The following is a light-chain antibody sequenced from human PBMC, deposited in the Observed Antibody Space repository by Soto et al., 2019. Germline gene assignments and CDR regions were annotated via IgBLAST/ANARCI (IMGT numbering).Light chain of an antibody. CDR1: QTVSTN. Sequence: EIVMTQSPATLSVSPGETVTLSCRASQTVSTNLAWYQQKRGQAPRLLIYSASTRATGIPARFSGSGSGTDFTLAISSLQSEDFAVYYCQQYVVWPPTFTFGQGTKVEIK. CDR3: QQYVVWPPTFT. CDR2: SAS. J-gene: IGKJ2*01. V-gene: IGKV3-15*01.